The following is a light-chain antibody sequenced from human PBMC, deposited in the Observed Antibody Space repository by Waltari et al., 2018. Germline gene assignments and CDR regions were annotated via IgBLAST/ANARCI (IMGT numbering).Light chain of an antibody. CDR1: QSVSSY. V-gene: IGKV3-20*01. Sequence: EIVLTQSPGTLSLSPGERATLSCRASQSVSSYLAWYQQKPGQAPRLLIYGASSRATGIPDRFSGSGSGTDFTLTISRLDPGDFAVYYCQQYGSSSLVTFGPGTKVDIK. CDR3: QQYGSSSLVT. CDR2: GAS. J-gene: IGKJ3*01.